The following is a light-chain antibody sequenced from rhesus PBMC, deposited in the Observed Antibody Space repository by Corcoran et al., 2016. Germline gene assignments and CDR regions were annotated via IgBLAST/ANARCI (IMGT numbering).Light chain of an antibody. Sequence: ETVMMQSPATLSLSPGERATLSCRASQCVGSRLAWYKQKPGQPPRLLSYYSSTRATGIPDRFSVRGSGTEFTLTISRLDPRDIGVYCCQRYDDWPYSFGQGTKVEIK. CDR3: QRYDDWPYS. CDR1: QCVGSR. CDR2: YSS. J-gene: IGKJ2*01. V-gene: IGKV3-42*03.